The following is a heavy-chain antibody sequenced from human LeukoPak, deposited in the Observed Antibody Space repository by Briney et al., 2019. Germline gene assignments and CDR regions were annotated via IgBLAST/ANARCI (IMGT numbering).Heavy chain of an antibody. V-gene: IGHV3-64*01. CDR2: ISSNGGST. CDR1: GFTFSSYA. J-gene: IGHJ4*02. CDR3: ARDPRYYDSSGYNY. Sequence: GGSLRLSCAASGFTFSSYAMHWVRQAPGKGLEYVSAISSNGGSTYYANSVKGRFTISRDNSKNTLYLQMGSLRAEDMAVYYCARDPRYYDSSGYNYWGQGTLVTVSS. D-gene: IGHD3-22*01.